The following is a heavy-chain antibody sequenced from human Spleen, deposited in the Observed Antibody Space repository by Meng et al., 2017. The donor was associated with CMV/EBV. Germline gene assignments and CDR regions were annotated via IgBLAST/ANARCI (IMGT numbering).Heavy chain of an antibody. CDR1: GFTFSSYA. CDR3: AKGGKGIAARPGAFDI. J-gene: IGHJ3*02. Sequence: GESLKISCAASGFTFSSYAMSWVRQAPGKGLEWVSAISGSGGSTYYADSVKGRFAISRDNSKNTLYLQMNSLRAEDTAGYYCAKGGKGIAARPGAFDIWGQGTMVTVS. V-gene: IGHV3-23*01. CDR2: ISGSGGST. D-gene: IGHD6-6*01.